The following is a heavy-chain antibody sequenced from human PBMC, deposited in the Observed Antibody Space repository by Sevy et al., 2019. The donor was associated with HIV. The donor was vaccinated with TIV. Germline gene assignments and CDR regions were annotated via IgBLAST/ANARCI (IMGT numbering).Heavy chain of an antibody. Sequence: GGSLRLSCAASGFTFSSYSMNWVRQAPGNGLEWVSSISSSSRYIYYADSVKGRFTISRDNAKNSLYLQMNSLRAEDTAVYYCARDNMVATDWASDYSGQGTMVTVSS. CDR1: GFTFSSYS. D-gene: IGHD5-12*01. CDR2: ISSSSRYI. J-gene: IGHJ4*02. CDR3: ARDNMVATDWASDY. V-gene: IGHV3-21*01.